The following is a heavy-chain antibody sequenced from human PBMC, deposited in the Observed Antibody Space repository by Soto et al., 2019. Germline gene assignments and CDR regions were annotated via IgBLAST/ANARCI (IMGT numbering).Heavy chain of an antibody. D-gene: IGHD5-12*01. CDR2: ISYDGSNK. V-gene: IGHV3-30*18. CDR1: GFTFSSYG. CDR3: AKSQRGYSGYDSTGFDY. J-gene: IGHJ4*02. Sequence: QVQLVESGGGVVQPGRSLRLSCAASGFTFSSYGMHWVRQAPGKGLEWVAVISYDGSNKYYADSVKGRFTISRDNSKNTLYLQMNSLRAEDTAVYYCAKSQRGYSGYDSTGFDYWGQGTLVTVSS.